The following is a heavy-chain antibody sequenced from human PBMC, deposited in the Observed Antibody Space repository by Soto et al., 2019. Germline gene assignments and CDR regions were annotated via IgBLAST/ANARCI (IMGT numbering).Heavy chain of an antibody. CDR3: ARAMVRGVITRSFDY. D-gene: IGHD3-10*01. Sequence: GASVKVSCKASGYTFTGYYMHWVRQAPGQGLEWMGWINPNSGGTNYAQKFQGRVTMTRDTSISTAYMELSRLRSDDTAVYYCARAMVRGVITRSFDYWGQGTLVTVSS. CDR1: GYTFTGYY. J-gene: IGHJ4*02. V-gene: IGHV1-2*02. CDR2: INPNSGGT.